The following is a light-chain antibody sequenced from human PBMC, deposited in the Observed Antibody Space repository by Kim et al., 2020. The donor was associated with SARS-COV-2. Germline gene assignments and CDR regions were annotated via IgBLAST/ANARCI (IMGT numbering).Light chain of an antibody. J-gene: IGLJ2*01. CDR2: DLN. CDR1: DSDGGCDNY. V-gene: IGLV2-11*03. Sequence: QSVCKSMSGTDSDGGCDNYDPWCQQFPGNAPRVMIYDLNRRPSGVPGRFSATKSGNTASLTISERQADDEADCYCCSYAGGYNQVAFGGGTQLTDL. CDR3: CSYAGGYNQVA.